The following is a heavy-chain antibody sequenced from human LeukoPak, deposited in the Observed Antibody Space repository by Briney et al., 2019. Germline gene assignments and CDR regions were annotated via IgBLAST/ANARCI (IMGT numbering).Heavy chain of an antibody. Sequence: ASVKVSCKASGYTFTSYGISWVRQAPGQGLEWMGWISAYSGNTNYAQKLQGRVTMTTDTSTSTAYMELRSLRSDDAAVYYCARVIGFYGYCSGGSCYSDYWGQGTLVTVSS. V-gene: IGHV1-18*01. CDR3: ARVIGFYGYCSGGSCYSDY. D-gene: IGHD2-15*01. J-gene: IGHJ4*02. CDR1: GYTFTSYG. CDR2: ISAYSGNT.